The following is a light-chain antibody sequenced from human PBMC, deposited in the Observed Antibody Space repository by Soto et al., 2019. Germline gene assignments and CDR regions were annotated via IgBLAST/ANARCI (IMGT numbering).Light chain of an antibody. CDR1: SGSIASNY. CDR2: EDN. CDR3: QSYDSSSRWV. V-gene: IGLV6-57*02. J-gene: IGLJ3*02. Sequence: NFMLTQPHSVSESPGKTVTISCTGSSGSIASNYVQWYQQRPGSVPTTVIYEDNQRPSGVPDRFSGSIDSSSNSASLTISGLKTEDEADYYCQSYDSSSRWVFGGGTKVTVL.